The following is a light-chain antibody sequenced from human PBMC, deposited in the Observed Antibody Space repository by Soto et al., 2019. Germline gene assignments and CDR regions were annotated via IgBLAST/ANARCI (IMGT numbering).Light chain of an antibody. Sequence: QSVLTQPPSASGSPGQSVTISCTGTSSDVGGYNYVSWYQQHPGKAPKLMIYEVTKRPSGVPDRFSGSKSGNTASLTVSGLQAEDEADYYCNSYAGSRYVFGTGTQLTVL. CDR2: EVT. J-gene: IGLJ1*01. CDR3: NSYAGSRYV. V-gene: IGLV2-8*01. CDR1: SSDVGGYNY.